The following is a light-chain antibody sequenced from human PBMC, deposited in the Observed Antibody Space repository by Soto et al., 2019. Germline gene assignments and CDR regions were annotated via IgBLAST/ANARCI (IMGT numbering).Light chain of an antibody. V-gene: IGKV1-39*01. CDR2: AAS. Sequence: PMTQSTSSLSASVGDRVTITFRASPSISRYLNWYQQKPGKAPKLLIYAASSLQSGVPSRFSGSGSGTDFTLTIRMLQPEDFATYDCQRTSSTLWTFGRGTMVDIK. CDR1: PSISRY. J-gene: IGKJ1*01. CDR3: QRTSSTLWT.